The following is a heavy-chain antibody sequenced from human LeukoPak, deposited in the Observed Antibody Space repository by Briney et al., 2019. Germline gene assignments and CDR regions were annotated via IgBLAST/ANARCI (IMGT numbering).Heavy chain of an antibody. CDR1: GFTFSSYG. J-gene: IGHJ4*02. V-gene: IGHV3-30*18. Sequence: GGSLRLSCAASGFTFSSYGMHWVRQAPGKGLEWVAVISYDGSNKYYADSVKGRFTISRDNSKNTLYLQMNSLRAEDTAVYYCAKDLGGSPVDYWGQGTLVTVSS. D-gene: IGHD1-26*01. CDR2: ISYDGSNK. CDR3: AKDLGGSPVDY.